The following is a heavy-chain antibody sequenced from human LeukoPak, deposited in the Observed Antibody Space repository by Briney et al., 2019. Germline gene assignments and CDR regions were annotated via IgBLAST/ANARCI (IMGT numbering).Heavy chain of an antibody. Sequence: GGSLRLSCAASGFTFSSYAMNWVRQAPAKGLEWVSAISGSGGSTYYADSVKGRFTISRDNSKNTLYLQMNSLRAEDTAVYYCAKTKGLVRGVIDYWGQGALVTVSS. V-gene: IGHV3-23*01. D-gene: IGHD3-10*01. J-gene: IGHJ4*02. CDR2: ISGSGGST. CDR1: GFTFSSYA. CDR3: AKTKGLVRGVIDY.